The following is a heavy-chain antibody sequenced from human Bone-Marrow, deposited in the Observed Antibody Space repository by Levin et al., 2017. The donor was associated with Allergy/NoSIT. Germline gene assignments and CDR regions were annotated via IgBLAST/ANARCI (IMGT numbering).Heavy chain of an antibody. CDR2: INWNGGST. J-gene: IGHJ6*02. CDR1: GFTFDDYG. Sequence: GGSLRLSCAASGFTFDDYGMSWVRQAPGKGLEWVSGINWNGGSTGYADSVKGRFTISRDNAKNSLYLQMNSLRAEDTALYHCAREGRCSSTSCYGGLYYYYDGMDVWGQGTTVTVSS. V-gene: IGHV3-20*01. CDR3: AREGRCSSTSCYGGLYYYYDGMDV. D-gene: IGHD2-2*01.